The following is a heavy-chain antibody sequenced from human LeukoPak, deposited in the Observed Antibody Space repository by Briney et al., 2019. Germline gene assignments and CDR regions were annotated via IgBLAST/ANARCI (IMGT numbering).Heavy chain of an antibody. CDR1: GFTFSSYA. CDR3: AKDEYYYDSSGYYETWDY. D-gene: IGHD3-22*01. Sequence: GGSLRLSCAASGFTFSSYAMSWVRQAPGKGLEWVSAISGSGGSTYYADSVKGRFTISRDNSKNTLYLQMNSLRAEDTAVYYCAKDEYYYDSSGYYETWDYWGQGTLVTVSS. V-gene: IGHV3-23*01. CDR2: ISGSGGST. J-gene: IGHJ4*02.